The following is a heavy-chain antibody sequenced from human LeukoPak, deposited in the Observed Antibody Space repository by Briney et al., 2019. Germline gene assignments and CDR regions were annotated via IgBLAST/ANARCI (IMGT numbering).Heavy chain of an antibody. D-gene: IGHD1-26*01. J-gene: IGHJ4*02. CDR3: AKDLGGAADY. CDR2: ISPTSSYM. Sequence: GGSLRLSCAASGFTFTDFYMNWVRQAPGKGLEWVSWISPTSSYMYYADSVKGRFTISRDNAKNSLYLQMNSLRAEDTAVYYCAKDLGGAADYWGQGNLVTVSS. V-gene: IGHV3-21*04. CDR1: GFTFTDFY.